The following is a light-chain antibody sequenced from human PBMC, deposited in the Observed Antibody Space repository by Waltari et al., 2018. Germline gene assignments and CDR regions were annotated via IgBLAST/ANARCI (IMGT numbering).Light chain of an antibody. CDR1: QSISRW. CDR3: QQYNSYST. J-gene: IGKJ1*01. Sequence: DIQMTKSPSTLSASVGDRVTITCRASQSISRWLALYQQKPGKAPKLLIYNASSFESGVPSGFSGSGSGTEFTLTISSLNPDDFATYYCQQYNSYSTFGQGTKVEIK. CDR2: NAS. V-gene: IGKV1-5*03.